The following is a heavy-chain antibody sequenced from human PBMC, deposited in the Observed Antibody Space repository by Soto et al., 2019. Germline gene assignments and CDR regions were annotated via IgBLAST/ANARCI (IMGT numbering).Heavy chain of an antibody. Sequence: SETLSLTCTVSGGSISSYYWSWIRQPPGKGLEWIGYIYYSGSTNYNPSLKSRVTISVDTSKNQFSLKLSSVTAADTAVYYCARGAIFATYYYYGMDVWGQGTTVTVSS. CDR3: ARGAIFATYYYYGMDV. D-gene: IGHD3-3*01. J-gene: IGHJ6*02. CDR1: GGSISSYY. CDR2: IYYSGST. V-gene: IGHV4-59*01.